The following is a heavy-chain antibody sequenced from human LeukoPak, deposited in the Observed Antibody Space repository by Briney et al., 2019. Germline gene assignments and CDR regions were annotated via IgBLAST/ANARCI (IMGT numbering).Heavy chain of an antibody. CDR3: ARGNTYCFDY. D-gene: IGHD2-21*01. Sequence: GASVKVSCKASGYTFTDYYMHWVRRAPGQGPEWIGRVNPNNGGTNDAQKFQGGVTMTRDTSIGTAYMELSSLRSDDTAVYYCARGNTYCFDYWGQGTLVTVSS. V-gene: IGHV1-2*06. CDR2: VNPNNGGT. CDR1: GYTFTDYY. J-gene: IGHJ4*02.